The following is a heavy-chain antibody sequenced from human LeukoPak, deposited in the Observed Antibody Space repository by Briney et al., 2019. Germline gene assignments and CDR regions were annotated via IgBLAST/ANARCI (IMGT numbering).Heavy chain of an antibody. Sequence: SETLSLTYTVSGGSISSYYWSWIRQPPGKGLEWIGYIYYSGSTNYNPSLKSRVTISVDTSKNQFSLKLSSVTAADTAVHSCATMSFGELLSAPYYYGMDVWGQGTTVTVSS. CDR3: ATMSFGELLSAPYYYGMDV. CDR2: IYYSGST. V-gene: IGHV4-59*08. D-gene: IGHD3-10*01. CDR1: GGSISSYY. J-gene: IGHJ6*02.